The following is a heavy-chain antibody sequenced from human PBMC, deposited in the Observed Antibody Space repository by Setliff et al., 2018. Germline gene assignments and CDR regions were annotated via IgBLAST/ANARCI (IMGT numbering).Heavy chain of an antibody. J-gene: IGHJ4*02. V-gene: IGHV4-34*01. CDR2: INHSGSS. Sequence: PSETLSLTCAASGGTFSGYYWTWIRQPPGKGLAWIGEINHSGSSRYSPPLRSRVTISVDTSKNQFSLTLTSVTAADTAVYYCARGRNVAARLFDSWGRGNLVTVSS. CDR1: GGTFSGYY. CDR3: ARGRNVAARLFDS. D-gene: IGHD6-6*01.